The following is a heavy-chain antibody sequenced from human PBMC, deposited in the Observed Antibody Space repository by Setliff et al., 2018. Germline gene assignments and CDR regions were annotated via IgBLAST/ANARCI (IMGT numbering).Heavy chain of an antibody. Sequence: PSETLSLTCTVSGGSISGYYWSWIRQPPGKELEWIGYIYYTGTTNYNPSLKSRVTISVDTSKNQFSLTLSSVTAADTAVYYCARGRYYESNSYYFPFDFWGQGMLVTVSS. V-gene: IGHV4-59*08. CDR1: GGSISGYY. J-gene: IGHJ4*02. D-gene: IGHD3-22*01. CDR3: ARGRYYESNSYYFPFDF. CDR2: IYYTGTT.